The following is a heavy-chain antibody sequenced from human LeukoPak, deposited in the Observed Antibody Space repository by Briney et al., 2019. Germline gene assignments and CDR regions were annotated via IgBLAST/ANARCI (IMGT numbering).Heavy chain of an antibody. D-gene: IGHD4-23*01. V-gene: IGHV3-74*01. Sequence: GGSLRLSCAASGFSFSSCWMHWVRQAPGKGLVWVSRINSDGSTTNYADSVRGRFTISRDNSKNTLYLQMNSLRAEDTAVYYCARGARRGGQDWGQGTLVTVSS. CDR1: GFSFSSCW. CDR2: INSDGSTT. CDR3: ARGARRGGQD. J-gene: IGHJ4*02.